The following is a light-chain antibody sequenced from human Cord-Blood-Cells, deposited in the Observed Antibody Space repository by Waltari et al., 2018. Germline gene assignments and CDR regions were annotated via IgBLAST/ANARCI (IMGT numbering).Light chain of an antibody. J-gene: IGLJ3*02. CDR2: EGS. CDR1: SSAVGSYNL. V-gene: IGLV2-23*01. CDR3: CSYAGSSTSWV. Sequence: QSALPQPASVSGSPGQSITISCTGTSSAVGSYNLVSWYQQHPGKAPKLMSYEGSKRPSGVSNRFSGSKSGNTASLTISGLQAEDEADYYCCSYAGSSTSWVFGGGTKLTVL.